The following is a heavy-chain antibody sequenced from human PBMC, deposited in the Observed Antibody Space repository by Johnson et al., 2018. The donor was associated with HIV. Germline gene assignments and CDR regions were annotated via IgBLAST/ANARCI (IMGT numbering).Heavy chain of an antibody. D-gene: IGHD6-19*01. CDR3: VRGGQWGATDAVDV. V-gene: IGHV3-30*19. CDR2: ISHDGTNK. J-gene: IGHJ3*01. Sequence: QLVESGGGVVQPGRSLRLSCAASGFTFSSYGMHWVRQAPGKGLEWVAVISHDGTNKYYTESVKGRFTISRDNSKNTLYLQMNSLRAEDTALYYCVRGGQWGATDAVDVWGQGTMVTVSS. CDR1: GFTFSSYG.